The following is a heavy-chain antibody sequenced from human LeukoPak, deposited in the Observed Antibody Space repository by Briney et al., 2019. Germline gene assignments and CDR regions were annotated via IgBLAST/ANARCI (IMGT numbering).Heavy chain of an antibody. CDR1: GYSISSIYY. V-gene: IGHV4-38-2*01. D-gene: IGHD1-26*01. CDR3: ARQDSKVGAYTGPYYFDY. J-gene: IGHJ4*02. CDR2: ISNSGTT. Sequence: SETLSLTCEVSGYSISSIYYWGWIRQSPGKGLEWIATISNSGTTYYNLSLKSRVTITMDTSKNHFFLRLTSVTAADTAVYYCARQDSKVGAYTGPYYFDYWGQGILVTVSS.